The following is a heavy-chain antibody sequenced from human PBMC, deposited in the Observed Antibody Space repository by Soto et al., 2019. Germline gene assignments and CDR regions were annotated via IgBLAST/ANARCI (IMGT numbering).Heavy chain of an antibody. CDR1: GGTFSSYT. CDR2: IIPILGIA. D-gene: IGHD3-10*01. V-gene: IGHV1-69*02. CDR3: ARVLGSGSYFGRDNWFDP. J-gene: IGHJ5*02. Sequence: QVQLVQSGAEVKKPGSSVEVSCKASGGTFSSYTISWVRQAPGQGLEWMGRIIPILGIANYAQKFQGRVTITADKSTSTAYMELSSLRSEDTAVYYCARVLGSGSYFGRDNWFDPWGQGTLVTVSS.